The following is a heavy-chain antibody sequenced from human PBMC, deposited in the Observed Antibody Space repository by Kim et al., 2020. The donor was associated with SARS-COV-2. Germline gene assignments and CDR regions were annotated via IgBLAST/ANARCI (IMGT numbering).Heavy chain of an antibody. J-gene: IGHJ6*02. Sequence: GSEKYFVDSVEGRFTISRDNAKNSLYLQMNSLRAEDTAVYYCARGRGMDVWGQGTTVTVSS. CDR2: GSEK. CDR3: ARGRGMDV. V-gene: IGHV3-7*01.